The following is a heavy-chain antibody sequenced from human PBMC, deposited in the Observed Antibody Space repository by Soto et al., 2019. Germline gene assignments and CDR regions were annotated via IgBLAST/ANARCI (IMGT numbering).Heavy chain of an antibody. CDR1: GGSLSGYY. CDR2: INHSGST. D-gene: IGHD3-10*01. Sequence: SETLSLTCAVYGGSLSGYYWSWIRQPPGKGLEWIGEINHSGSTNYNPSLKSRVTISVDTSKDQFSLKLSSVTAADTAVYYCARARPRGYYYGSGSSSNWFDPWGQGTLVTVSS. J-gene: IGHJ5*02. CDR3: ARARPRGYYYGSGSSSNWFDP. V-gene: IGHV4-34*01.